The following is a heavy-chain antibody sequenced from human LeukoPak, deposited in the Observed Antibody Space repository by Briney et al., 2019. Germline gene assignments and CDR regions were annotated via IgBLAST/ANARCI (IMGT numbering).Heavy chain of an antibody. V-gene: IGHV4-59*12. CDR1: GGSISSYY. Sequence: SETLSLTCTVSGGSISSYYWSWIRQPPGKGLEWIGYIYCSGSTNYNPSLKSRVTISVDTSKNQFSLKLSSVTAADTAVYYCARAGGSYRRNFQHWGQGTLVTVSS. D-gene: IGHD1-26*01. CDR2: IYCSGST. J-gene: IGHJ1*01. CDR3: ARAGGSYRRNFQH.